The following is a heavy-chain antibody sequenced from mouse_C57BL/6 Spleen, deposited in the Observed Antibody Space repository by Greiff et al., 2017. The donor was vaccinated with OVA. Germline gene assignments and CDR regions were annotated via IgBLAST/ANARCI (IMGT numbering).Heavy chain of an antibody. Sequence: DVQLQESGPGLVKPSQSLSLTCSVTGYSITSGYYWNWIRQFPGNKLEWMGYISYDGSNNYNPSLKNRISITRDTSKNQFFLKLNSVTTEDTATYYCAREAIYYGYDGAMDYWGQGTSVTVSS. D-gene: IGHD2-2*01. V-gene: IGHV3-6*01. J-gene: IGHJ4*01. CDR2: ISYDGSN. CDR3: AREAIYYGYDGAMDY. CDR1: GYSITSGYY.